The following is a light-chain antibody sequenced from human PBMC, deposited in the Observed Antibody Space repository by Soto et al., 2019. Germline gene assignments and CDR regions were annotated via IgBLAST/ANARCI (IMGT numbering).Light chain of an antibody. J-gene: IGLJ1*01. CDR3: RSYTSSSTV. Sequence: QSVLTQPASVSGSPGQSITISCTGTSSDLGGYNYVSWYQQHPGKAPKLMIYEVSNRPSGVSNRFSGSKSGNTASLTISGLQAEDEADYYCRSYTSSSTVFGTGTKVTVL. CDR1: SSDLGGYNY. CDR2: EVS. V-gene: IGLV2-14*01.